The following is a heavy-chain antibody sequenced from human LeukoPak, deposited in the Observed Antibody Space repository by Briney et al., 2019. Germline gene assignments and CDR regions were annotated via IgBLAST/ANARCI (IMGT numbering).Heavy chain of an antibody. Sequence: SETLSLTCTVSGGSISSSSYYWGWIPQPPGKGLEWIGSIYYSGSTYYYPSLKSRVTISVDTSKNQFSLKLSSVTAADTAVYYCARLSFSSGWNFDYWGQGTLVTVSS. D-gene: IGHD6-19*01. CDR1: GGSISSSSYY. CDR2: IYYSGST. V-gene: IGHV4-39*01. CDR3: ARLSFSSGWNFDY. J-gene: IGHJ4*02.